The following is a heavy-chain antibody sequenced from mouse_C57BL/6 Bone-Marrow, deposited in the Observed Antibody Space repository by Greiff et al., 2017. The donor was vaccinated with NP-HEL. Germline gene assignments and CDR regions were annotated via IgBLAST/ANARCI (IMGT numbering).Heavy chain of an antibody. J-gene: IGHJ4*01. D-gene: IGHD2-1*01. V-gene: IGHV1-64*01. Sequence: QVQLQQPGAELVKPGASVKLSCKASGYTFTSYWMHWVKQRPGQGLEWIGMIHPNSGSTNYNEKFKSKATLTVDKSSSTAYMQLSSLTSEDSAVYYCAWDGNYVNYYAMGYWGQGTSVTVSS. CDR2: IHPNSGST. CDR1: GYTFTSYW. CDR3: AWDGNYVNYYAMGY.